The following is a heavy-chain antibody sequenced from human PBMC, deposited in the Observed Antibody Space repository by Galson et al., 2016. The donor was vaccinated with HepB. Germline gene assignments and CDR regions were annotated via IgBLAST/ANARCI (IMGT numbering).Heavy chain of an antibody. CDR1: GYTFTGHY. CDR2: ININSGDT. CDR3: ARGDYYYGMDA. J-gene: IGHJ6*02. V-gene: IGHV1-2*04. Sequence: SVKVSCKASGYTFTGHYMHWVRQAPGQGLERVGRININSGDTIYAQNFQGWVTMTRDTSISTAYMELKRLRSDDTAVYYCARGDYYYGMDAWGQGTTVTVSS.